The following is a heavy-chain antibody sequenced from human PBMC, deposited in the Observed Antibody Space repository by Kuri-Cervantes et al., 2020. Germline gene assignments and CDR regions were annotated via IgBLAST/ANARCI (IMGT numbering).Heavy chain of an antibody. D-gene: IGHD1-26*01. CDR1: GGSISSHY. Sequence: GSLRLSCTVSGGSISSHYWSWIRQSPGKGLEWIAYIYYRGNTNYNPSLKSRVTMSVDMPKNQFSLKLSSVTAADTAIYFCARFRMGVAFDFWGQGTMVTVSS. J-gene: IGHJ3*01. CDR2: IYYRGNT. V-gene: IGHV4-59*11. CDR3: ARFRMGVAFDF.